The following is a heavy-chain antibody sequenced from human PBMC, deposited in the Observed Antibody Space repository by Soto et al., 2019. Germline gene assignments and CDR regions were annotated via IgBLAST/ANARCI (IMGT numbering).Heavy chain of an antibody. CDR1: GFTFSSYA. CDR3: AKDTLYYYGSDNWFDP. J-gene: IGHJ5*02. D-gene: IGHD3-10*01. Sequence: VQLLESGGGLVQPGGSLRLSCAASGFTFSSYAMSWVRQAPGKGLEWVSAISGSGGSTYYADSVKGRFTISRDNSKNTLYLQMNSLRAEDTAVYYCAKDTLYYYGSDNWFDPWGQGTLVTVSS. V-gene: IGHV3-23*01. CDR2: ISGSGGST.